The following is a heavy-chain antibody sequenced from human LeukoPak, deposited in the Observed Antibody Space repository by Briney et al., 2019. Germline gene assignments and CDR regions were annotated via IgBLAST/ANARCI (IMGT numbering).Heavy chain of an antibody. J-gene: IGHJ4*02. V-gene: IGHV3-48*03. D-gene: IGHD1-26*01. CDR3: ARGESYHPPDY. Sequence: GGSLRLSCAASGLTLSSYEMNWVRQAPGKGLEWVSYISSSGSTIYYADSVKGRFTISRDNAKNSLYLQMNSLRAEDTAVYYCARGESYHPPDYWGQGTLVTVSS. CDR2: ISSSGSTI. CDR1: GLTLSSYE.